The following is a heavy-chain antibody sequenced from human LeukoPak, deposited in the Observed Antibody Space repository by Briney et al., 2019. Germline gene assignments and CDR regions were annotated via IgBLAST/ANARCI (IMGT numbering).Heavy chain of an antibody. Sequence: PSETLSPTCAVYGGSFRGYYWSWIRQPPGKGLEWIGEINLSGSTNYNPSLKSRVTISVDTSKNQFSLKLSSVTAADTAVYYCARGGWAVAGTKYFQHWGQGTLVTVSS. CDR2: INLSGST. CDR1: GGSFRGYY. J-gene: IGHJ1*01. D-gene: IGHD6-19*01. CDR3: ARGGWAVAGTKYFQH. V-gene: IGHV4-34*01.